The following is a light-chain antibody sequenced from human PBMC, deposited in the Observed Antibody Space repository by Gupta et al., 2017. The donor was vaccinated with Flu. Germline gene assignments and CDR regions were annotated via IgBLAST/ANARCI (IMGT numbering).Light chain of an antibody. Sequence: QSVLTQPPSAPGTTGQRVTISSPGSSSNIGRNYVYWYQQLPGTAPKLLIYRNDQRPSGVPDRFSGSKSGTSASLAISGLRSEDEAEYYCAAWDDSLSGLFGGGTKLTVL. CDR3: AAWDDSLSGL. V-gene: IGLV1-47*01. CDR1: SSNIGRNY. CDR2: RND. J-gene: IGLJ2*01.